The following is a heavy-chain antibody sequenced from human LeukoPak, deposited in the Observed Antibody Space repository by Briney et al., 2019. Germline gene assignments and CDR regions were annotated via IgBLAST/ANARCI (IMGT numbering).Heavy chain of an antibody. CDR1: GGSISSGGYY. Sequence: SETLSLTCTVSGGSISSGGYYWSWIRQPAGKGLEWIGRIYTSGSTSYDPSLKSRVTISVDTSKNQFSLKLSSVTAADTAVYYCARGGFWSGYLDYWGQGTLVTVSS. V-gene: IGHV4-61*02. J-gene: IGHJ4*02. CDR2: IYTSGST. CDR3: ARGGFWSGYLDY. D-gene: IGHD3-3*01.